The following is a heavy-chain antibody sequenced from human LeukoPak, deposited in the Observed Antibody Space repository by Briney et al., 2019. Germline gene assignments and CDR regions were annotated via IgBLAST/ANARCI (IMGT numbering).Heavy chain of an antibody. D-gene: IGHD3-10*01. Sequence: SETLSLTCTVSGGSISSYYWSWIRQPPGKGLEWIGYIYYSGSTNYNPSLKSRVTISVDTSKNQFSLKLSSVTAADTAVYYCARAGYGSGSYYKYHFDYWGQGTLVTVP. CDR1: GGSISSYY. V-gene: IGHV4-59*01. CDR3: ARAGYGSGSYYKYHFDY. J-gene: IGHJ4*02. CDR2: IYYSGST.